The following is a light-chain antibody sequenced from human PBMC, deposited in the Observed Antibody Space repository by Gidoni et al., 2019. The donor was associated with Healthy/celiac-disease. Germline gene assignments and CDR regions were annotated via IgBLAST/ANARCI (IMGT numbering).Light chain of an antibody. Sequence: ELVLTQSPATLSVSPGERATLSCRASQSVSSNLAWYQQNPGQAPRLLIYGASTRAAGIPARFSGSGSGTEFTLTISSLQSEDFAVYYCQQYNNWPPYTFXQXTKLEIK. V-gene: IGKV3-15*01. J-gene: IGKJ2*01. CDR2: GAS. CDR3: QQYNNWPPYT. CDR1: QSVSSN.